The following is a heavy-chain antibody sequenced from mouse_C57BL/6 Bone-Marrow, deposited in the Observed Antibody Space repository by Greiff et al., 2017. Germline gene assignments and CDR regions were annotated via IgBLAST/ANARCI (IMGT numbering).Heavy chain of an antibody. CDR2: ILPGSGST. Sequence: VQLQQSGAELMKPGASVKLSCKATGYTFTGYWIEWVKQRPGHGLAWIGEILPGSGSTNYNEKFKGKATFTADTSSNTAYMQLSSLTTEDSAIYYCARGPFYYDGSSHWYFDVWGTGTTVTVSS. J-gene: IGHJ1*03. V-gene: IGHV1-9*01. D-gene: IGHD1-1*01. CDR1: GYTFTGYW. CDR3: ARGPFYYDGSSHWYFDV.